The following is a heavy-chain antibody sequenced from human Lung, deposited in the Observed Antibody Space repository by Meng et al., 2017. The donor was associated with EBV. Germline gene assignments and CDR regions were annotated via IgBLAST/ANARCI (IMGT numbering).Heavy chain of an antibody. CDR1: GYTFTGYY. CDR2: INPNNGGA. CDR3: ARDLSGYYSFVDY. V-gene: IGHV1-2*06. Sequence: QGQLVQAGAEVKRPGASVKVSCKASGYTFTGYYMQWVRQAPGQGLEWMGRINPNNGGANYAQQFQGRVTMTTDTSISTAYMELSRLRSDDTAVYYCARDLSGYYSFVDYWGQGTLVTRLL. J-gene: IGHJ4*02. D-gene: IGHD3-22*01.